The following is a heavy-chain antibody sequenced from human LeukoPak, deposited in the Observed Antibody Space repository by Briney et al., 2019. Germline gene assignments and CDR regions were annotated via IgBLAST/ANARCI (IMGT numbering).Heavy chain of an antibody. CDR2: IYHSGST. D-gene: IGHD5-12*01. V-gene: IGHV4-4*02. J-gene: IGHJ4*02. CDR1: GGSISSDDW. CDR3: AKYYGGYSTRFDY. Sequence: PSETLSLTCAVSGGSISSDDWWSWVRQAPGKGLEWIGEIYHSGSTNYNPSLKSRLTISVDKSKNQFSLKLSSLSAAYTAVYYCAKYYGGYSTRFDYWGQGTLVTVSS.